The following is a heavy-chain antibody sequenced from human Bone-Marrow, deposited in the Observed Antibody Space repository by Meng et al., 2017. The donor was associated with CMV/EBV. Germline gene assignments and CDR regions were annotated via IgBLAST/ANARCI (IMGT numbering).Heavy chain of an antibody. CDR2: TYYRSKWYN. Sequence: SETLSLTCAISGDSVSSNSAAWNWIRQSPSRGLEWLGRTYYRSKWYNDYAISVKSRITINPDTSKNQFSLQLNSVTPEDTAVYYCARDYYDSGGYYYTEGYYHGLDVWGQGTTVPVSS. J-gene: IGHJ6*02. D-gene: IGHD3-22*01. CDR1: GDSVSSNSAA. CDR3: ARDYYDSGGYYYTEGYYHGLDV. V-gene: IGHV6-1*01.